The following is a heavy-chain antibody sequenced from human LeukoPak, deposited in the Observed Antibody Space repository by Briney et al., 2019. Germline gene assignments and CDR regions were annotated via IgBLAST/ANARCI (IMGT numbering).Heavy chain of an antibody. D-gene: IGHD6-19*01. Sequence: PGRSLRLSCAASGFTFSSYGMYWVRQAPGKGLEWVVVISNDGSDKYYADSVKGRFTISRDNSKNTLYLQMNSLRAEDTAVHYCAKGYSTGWYGGVDYWGQGTLVTVSS. CDR1: GFTFSSYG. CDR3: AKGYSTGWYGGVDY. J-gene: IGHJ4*02. CDR2: ISNDGSDK. V-gene: IGHV3-30*18.